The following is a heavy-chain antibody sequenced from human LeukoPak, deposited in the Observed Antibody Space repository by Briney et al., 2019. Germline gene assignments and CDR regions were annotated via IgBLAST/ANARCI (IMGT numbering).Heavy chain of an antibody. CDR2: IYYSGST. V-gene: IGHV4-59*08. J-gene: IGHJ4*02. D-gene: IGHD3-3*01. CDR3: ARHLSYSYYDFWSGPTSPFDY. CDR1: GGSISSYY. Sequence: TSETLSLTCTVSGGSISSYYWSWIRQPPGKGLEWIGYIYYSGSTNYNPSLKSRVTISVDTSKNQFSLKLSSVTAADTAVYYCARHLSYSYYDFWSGPTSPFDYWGQGTLVTVSS.